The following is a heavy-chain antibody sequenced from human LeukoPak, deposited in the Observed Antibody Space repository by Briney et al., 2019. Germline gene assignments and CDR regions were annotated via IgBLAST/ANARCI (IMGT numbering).Heavy chain of an antibody. Sequence: PGGSLRLSCAACGFTFSSYEMNWVRQAPGKGLEWVSYISSSGSTIYYADSVKGRFTISRDNAKNSLYLQMNSLRAEDTAVYYCAELGTTMIGGVWGKGTTVTISS. J-gene: IGHJ6*04. CDR1: GFTFSSYE. V-gene: IGHV3-48*03. CDR3: AELGTTMIGGV. D-gene: IGHD3-10*02. CDR2: ISSSGSTI.